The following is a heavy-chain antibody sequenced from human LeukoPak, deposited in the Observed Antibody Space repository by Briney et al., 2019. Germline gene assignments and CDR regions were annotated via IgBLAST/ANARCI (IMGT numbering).Heavy chain of an antibody. CDR1: TGSISGYY. D-gene: IGHD1-26*01. J-gene: IGHJ4*02. CDR2: RYYSGAS. Sequence: SETLSLTCAVSTGSISGYYWSWIRQPPRKGLEWIGFRYYSGASNYNPSLRGRVTISVDRSKSQVSLKMSSGTAADTAVYYCARALSGSPAVFDSWGQGTLVSVSS. V-gene: IGHV4-59*08. CDR3: ARALSGSPAVFDS.